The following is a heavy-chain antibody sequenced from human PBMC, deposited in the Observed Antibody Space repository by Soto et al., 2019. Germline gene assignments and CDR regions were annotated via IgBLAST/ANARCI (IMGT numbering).Heavy chain of an antibody. CDR3: ARDFKAPNDAWAFDY. Sequence: QVQLQESGPGLVMPSGTLSLTCAVSGASISSGDWWNWVRQPPGKGLEWIGEISHTGSTIYNPSLKSRVTISVDVSKNHFSLKLTSVTAADTAVYYCARDFKAPNDAWAFDYWGQGTLVTVSS. CDR2: ISHTGST. D-gene: IGHD3-16*01. J-gene: IGHJ4*02. V-gene: IGHV4-4*02. CDR1: GASISSGDW.